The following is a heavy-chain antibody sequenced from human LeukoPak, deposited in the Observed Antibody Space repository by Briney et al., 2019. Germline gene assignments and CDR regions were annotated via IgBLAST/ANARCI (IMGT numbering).Heavy chain of an antibody. CDR1: GFTFSSYG. CDR3: ARGEGSGYYYDYWFDP. D-gene: IGHD3-22*01. CDR2: ISGSGGST. V-gene: IGHV3-23*01. Sequence: GGSLRLSCAASGFTFSSYGMSWVRQAPGKGLEWVSAISGSGGSTYYADSVKGRFTISRDNSKNTLYLQMNSLRAEDTAVYYCARGEGSGYYYDYWFDPWGQGTLVTVSS. J-gene: IGHJ5*02.